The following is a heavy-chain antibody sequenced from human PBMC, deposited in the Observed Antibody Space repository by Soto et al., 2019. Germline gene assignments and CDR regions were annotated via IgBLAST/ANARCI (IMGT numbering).Heavy chain of an antibody. D-gene: IGHD3-22*01. CDR2: ISGSGSST. CDR3: ARTPVVITVISAFDH. V-gene: IGHV3-23*01. CDR1: GFTFNKHA. Sequence: RGSLRLSCVASGFTFNKHALAWVRQAPGKGLEWVSAISGSGSSTYDSDSVKGRFTISRDNSNNTLYLQMNSLRAEDKAIYYCARTPVVITVISAFDHWGQGTPVTVSS. J-gene: IGHJ4*02.